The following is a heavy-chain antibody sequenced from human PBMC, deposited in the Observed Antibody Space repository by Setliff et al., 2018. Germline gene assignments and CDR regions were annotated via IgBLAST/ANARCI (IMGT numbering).Heavy chain of an antibody. V-gene: IGHV1-18*01. CDR1: DYIFTDYG. D-gene: IGHD1-26*01. CDR2: ISAYNGRT. J-gene: IGHJ3*02. Sequence: GASVKVSCKASDYIFTDYGIYWVRQAPGQGLEWMGWISAYNGRTNYAEKLHARVTMTTDTATSTAYMELRSLKSDDTAVYYCARASGGNSVEDGFDIWGQGTMVTVSS. CDR3: ARASGGNSVEDGFDI.